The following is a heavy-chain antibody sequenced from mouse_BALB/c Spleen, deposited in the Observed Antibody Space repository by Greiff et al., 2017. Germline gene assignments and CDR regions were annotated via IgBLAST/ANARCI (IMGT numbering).Heavy chain of an antibody. CDR3: TRGYYGSSFWFAY. CDR2: IYPGSGST. V-gene: IGHV1S22*01. J-gene: IGHJ3*01. Sequence: LKQPGSELVRPGASVKLSCKASGYTFTSYWMHWVKQRHGQGLEWIGNIYPGSGSTNYDEKFKSKGTLTVDTSSSTAYMHLSSLTSEDSAVYYCTRGYYGSSFWFAYWGQGTLVTVSA. D-gene: IGHD1-1*01. CDR1: GYTFTSYW.